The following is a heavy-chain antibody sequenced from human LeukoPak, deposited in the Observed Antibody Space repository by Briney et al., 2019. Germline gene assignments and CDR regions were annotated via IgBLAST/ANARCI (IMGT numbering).Heavy chain of an antibody. Sequence: ASVKVSCKASGYTFTGYYMHWVRQAPGQGLEWMGWINPNSGGTNYAQKFQGRVTMTRGTSISTAYMELSRLRSDDTAVYYCARDPNYVVVVAAYWFDPWGQGTLVTVSS. V-gene: IGHV1-2*02. D-gene: IGHD2-15*01. CDR2: INPNSGGT. CDR1: GYTFTGYY. J-gene: IGHJ5*02. CDR3: ARDPNYVVVVAAYWFDP.